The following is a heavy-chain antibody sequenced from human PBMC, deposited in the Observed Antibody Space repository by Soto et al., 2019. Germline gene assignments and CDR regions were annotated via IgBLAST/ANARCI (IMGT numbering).Heavy chain of an antibody. CDR2: IYWDDDK. V-gene: IGHV2-5*02. CDR3: AHRRLGDIDERVDY. Sequence: QITLKESGPTLVKPTQTLTLTCTFSGFSLSTSGVGVGWIRQPPGKALEWLALIYWDDDKRYSPSLKSRLTIPQDTSKNQVVPTMTNMDPVDTATYYCAHRRLGDIDERVDYWGQGTLVTVSS. D-gene: IGHD2-15*01. J-gene: IGHJ4*02. CDR1: GFSLSTSGVG.